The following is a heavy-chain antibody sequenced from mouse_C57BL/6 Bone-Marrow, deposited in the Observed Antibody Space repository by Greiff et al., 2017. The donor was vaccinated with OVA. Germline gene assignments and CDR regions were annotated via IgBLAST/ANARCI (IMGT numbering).Heavy chain of an antibody. J-gene: IGHJ4*01. V-gene: IGHV1-81*01. CDR2: IYPRSGNT. Sequence: QVQLQQSGAELARPGASVKLSCKASGFTFTSYGISWVKQRTGQGLEWIGEIYPRSGNTYYNEKFKGKATLTADKSSSTAYMELRSLTSEDSAVYFCARQPYDGGRERLSMDYWGQGTSVTVSS. D-gene: IGHD2-12*01. CDR1: GFTFTSYG. CDR3: ARQPYDGGRERLSMDY.